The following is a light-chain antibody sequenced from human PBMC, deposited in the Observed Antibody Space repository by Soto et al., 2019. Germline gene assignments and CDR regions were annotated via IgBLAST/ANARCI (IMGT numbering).Light chain of an antibody. CDR3: QQSLTTPIN. Sequence: DIQMTQSPSSLSASVGDRVTITCRASQSITIYLNWYQQKPGKAPKLLIFATSSLQSGVPSRFSGSGSGTDFTLTISRLQPEDLATYYCQQSLTTPINFGGGTKVEIK. CDR1: QSITIY. V-gene: IGKV1-39*01. J-gene: IGKJ4*01. CDR2: ATS.